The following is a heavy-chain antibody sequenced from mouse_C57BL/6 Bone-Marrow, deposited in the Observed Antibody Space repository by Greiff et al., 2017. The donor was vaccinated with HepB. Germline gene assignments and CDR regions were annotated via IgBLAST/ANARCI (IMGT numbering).Heavy chain of an antibody. CDR1: GYTFTSYW. D-gene: IGHD1-1*01. V-gene: IGHV1-52*01. J-gene: IGHJ1*03. Sequence: QVQLQQPGAELVRPGSSVKLSCKASGYTFTSYWMHWVKQRPIQGLEWIGNIDPSDSETHYNQKFKDKATLTVDKSSSTAYMQLSSLTSEGSAVYYCAREIITTVVATYWYFDVWGTGTTVTVSS. CDR3: AREIITTVVATYWYFDV. CDR2: IDPSDSET.